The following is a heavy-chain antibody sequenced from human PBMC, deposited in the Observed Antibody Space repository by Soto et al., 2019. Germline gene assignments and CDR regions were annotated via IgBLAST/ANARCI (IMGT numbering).Heavy chain of an antibody. CDR2: IYYSGST. J-gene: IGHJ6*03. CDR1: GGSISSYY. V-gene: IGHV4-59*01. CDR3: ARGFAIVATIPYYMDV. D-gene: IGHD5-12*01. Sequence: PSETLSLTCTVSGGSISSYYWSWIRQPPGKGLEWIGYIYYSGSTNYNPSLKSRVTISVDTSKNQFSLKLSSVTAADTAVYYCARGFAIVATIPYYMDVWGKGTTVTVSS.